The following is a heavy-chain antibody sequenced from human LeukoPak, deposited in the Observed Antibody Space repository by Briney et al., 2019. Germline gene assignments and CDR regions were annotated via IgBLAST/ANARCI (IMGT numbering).Heavy chain of an antibody. D-gene: IGHD6-19*01. CDR2: ISSSSSYV. Sequence: GGSLRLSCAASGLTVSSNYMTWVRQAPGKGLEWVSSISSSSSYVYYADSVKGRFTISRDNAKNSLYLQMNSLRAEDTAVYYCARDLGAVAGTNYWGQGTLVTVSS. V-gene: IGHV3-21*01. J-gene: IGHJ4*02. CDR3: ARDLGAVAGTNY. CDR1: GLTVSSNY.